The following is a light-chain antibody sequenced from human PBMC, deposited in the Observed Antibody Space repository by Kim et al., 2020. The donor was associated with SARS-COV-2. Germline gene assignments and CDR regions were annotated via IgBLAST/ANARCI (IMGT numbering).Light chain of an antibody. Sequence: SYELTQPPSMSVSPGQTASITCSGCTLGDKGTSWYRQRPGQSPVLVIYQDDKRPSGIPGRFSGSNSGNTATLTISGTQALDEADYYCQAWDSRTATVLFGGGTKLTVL. CDR2: QDD. J-gene: IGLJ2*01. CDR3: QAWDSRTATVL. V-gene: IGLV3-1*01. CDR1: TLGDKG.